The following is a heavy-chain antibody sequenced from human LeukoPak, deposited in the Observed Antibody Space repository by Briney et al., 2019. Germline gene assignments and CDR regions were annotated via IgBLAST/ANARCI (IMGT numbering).Heavy chain of an antibody. D-gene: IGHD6-6*01. CDR2: INPNSGGT. CDR1: GYTFTSYG. J-gene: IGHJ4*02. CDR3: ARPYSSSDPFDY. V-gene: IGHV1-2*06. Sequence: ASVKVSCKASGYTFTSYGMSWVRQAPGQGLEWMGRINPNSGGTNYAQKFQGRVTMTRDTSISTAYMELSRLRSDDTAVYYCARPYSSSDPFDYWGQGTLVTVSS.